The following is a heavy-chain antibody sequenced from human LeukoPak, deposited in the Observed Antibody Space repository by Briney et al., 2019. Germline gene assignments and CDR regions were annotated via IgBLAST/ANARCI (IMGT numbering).Heavy chain of an antibody. CDR3: AREGSPSGNGLGY. V-gene: IGHV4-4*07. D-gene: IGHD1-26*01. CDR2: IYTSGST. CDR1: GGSISSCY. Sequence: SETLSLTCAVSGGSISSCYWSWIRQPAGKGLEWIGRIYTSGSTNYNPSLKSRVTMSVDTSKNQFSLKLSSVTAADTAVYYCAREGSPSGNGLGYWGQGTLVTVSS. J-gene: IGHJ4*02.